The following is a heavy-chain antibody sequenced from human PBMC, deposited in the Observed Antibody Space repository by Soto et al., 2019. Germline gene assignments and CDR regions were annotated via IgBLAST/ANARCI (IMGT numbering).Heavy chain of an antibody. D-gene: IGHD2-15*01. CDR2: IYYSGST. V-gene: IGHV4-59*01. CDR3: ARDGEGGYCSGGSCYHNWFDP. CDR1: GGSISSYY. Sequence: QVQLLESGPGLVKPSETLSLTCTVSGGSISSYYWSWIRQPPGKGLEWIGYIYYSGSTNYNPSLKSRVTISVDTSKNQFSLKLSSVTAADTAVYYCARDGEGGYCSGGSCYHNWFDPWGQGTLVTVSS. J-gene: IGHJ5*02.